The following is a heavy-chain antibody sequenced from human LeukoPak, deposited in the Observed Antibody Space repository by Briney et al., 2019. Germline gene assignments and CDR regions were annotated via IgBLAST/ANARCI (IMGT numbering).Heavy chain of an antibody. J-gene: IGHJ6*03. CDR3: AKEGYYYLDV. V-gene: IGHV3-21*01. CDR1: GFTFSSYS. CDR2: ISSSSSYI. Sequence: GGSLRLSCAASGFTFSSYSMSWVRQAPGKGLEWVSSISSSSSYIYYADSVKGRFTISRDNSKNTLYLQMNSLRPEDTAVYYCAKEGYYYLDVWGKGTTVTISS.